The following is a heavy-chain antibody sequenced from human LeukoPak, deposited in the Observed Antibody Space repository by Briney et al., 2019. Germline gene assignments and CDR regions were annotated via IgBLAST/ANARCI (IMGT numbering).Heavy chain of an antibody. CDR1: GFTFSSYE. J-gene: IGHJ4*02. D-gene: IGHD4-23*01. V-gene: IGHV3-48*03. Sequence: PGGSLRLPCATPGFTFSSYEMHWVRQAPGKGLEWVSYIDSSGSTIYYADSVKGRFTISRDNAKNSLYLQMNSLRAEDTAVYNCVREGVTPGYYFDYWGQGTLVTVSS. CDR3: VREGVTPGYYFDY. CDR2: IDSSGSTI.